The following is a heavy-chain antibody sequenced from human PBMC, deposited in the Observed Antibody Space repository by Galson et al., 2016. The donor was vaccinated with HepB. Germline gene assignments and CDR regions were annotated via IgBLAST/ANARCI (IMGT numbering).Heavy chain of an antibody. Sequence: SVKVSCKASGYTFTDYYMNWVRQAPGQRLEWMGWINAGNGNTKYSQKFQGRVTITRDTSASTAYMELSSLRSEDTAVYYCARAMRYYDSSGYPSVGMDVWGQGTTVTVSS. CDR2: INAGNGNT. CDR3: ARAMRYYDSSGYPSVGMDV. J-gene: IGHJ6*02. D-gene: IGHD3-22*01. CDR1: GYTFTDYY. V-gene: IGHV1/OR15-3*02.